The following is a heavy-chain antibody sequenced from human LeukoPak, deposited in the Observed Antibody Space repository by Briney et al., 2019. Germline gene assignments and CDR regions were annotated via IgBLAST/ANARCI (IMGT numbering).Heavy chain of an antibody. CDR2: IWYDGSNK. J-gene: IGHJ6*02. V-gene: IGHV3-33*08. Sequence: GGSLRLSCAASGFTFSNYNLNWVRQAPGKGLEWVALIWYDGSNKYYADSVKGRFTISRDNSKNALYLQMRSLRAEDTAVYYCARAPTGSFYYGMDVWGQGTTVTVSS. CDR3: ARAPTGSFYYGMDV. D-gene: IGHD1-26*01. CDR1: GFTFSNYN.